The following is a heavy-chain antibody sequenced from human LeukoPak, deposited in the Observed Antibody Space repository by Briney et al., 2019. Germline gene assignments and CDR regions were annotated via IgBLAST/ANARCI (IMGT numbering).Heavy chain of an antibody. V-gene: IGHV4-39*01. Sequence: SETLSLTCTVSSGSISSSSYYWGWIRQPPGKGLEWIGSIYYSGSTYYNPSLKSRVTISVDTSKNQFSLKLSSVTAADTAVYYCARRLYDILTGYDYWGQGTLVTVSS. CDR3: ARRLYDILTGYDY. D-gene: IGHD3-9*01. CDR2: IYYSGST. CDR1: SGSISSSSYY. J-gene: IGHJ4*02.